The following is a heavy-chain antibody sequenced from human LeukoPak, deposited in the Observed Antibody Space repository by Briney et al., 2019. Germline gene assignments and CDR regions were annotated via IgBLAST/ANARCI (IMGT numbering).Heavy chain of an antibody. CDR2: ISGSGGST. V-gene: IGHV3-23*01. Sequence: GSLRLSCAASGFTFSSYGMSWVRQAPGKGLEWVSAISGSGGSTYYADSVKGRFTISRDNSKNTLYLQMSSLRAEDTAVYYCAKRIRVNWFDPWGQGTLVTVSS. CDR1: GFTFSSYG. CDR3: AKRIRVNWFDP. J-gene: IGHJ5*02.